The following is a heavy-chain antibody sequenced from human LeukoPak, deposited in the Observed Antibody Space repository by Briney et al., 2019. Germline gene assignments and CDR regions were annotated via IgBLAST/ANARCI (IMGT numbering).Heavy chain of an antibody. CDR1: GFTFSSYW. Sequence: PGGSLRLSCAASGFTFSSYWMSWVRQAPGKGLEWVSNIKQDGSEKYYVDPRKRLFTISRDNAKNSLYLQMNSLRAEDTAVYCCASQTSYGDYFDYWGQGTLVTVSS. V-gene: IGHV3-7*01. CDR2: IKQDGSEK. J-gene: IGHJ4*02. D-gene: IGHD4-17*01. CDR3: ASQTSYGDYFDY.